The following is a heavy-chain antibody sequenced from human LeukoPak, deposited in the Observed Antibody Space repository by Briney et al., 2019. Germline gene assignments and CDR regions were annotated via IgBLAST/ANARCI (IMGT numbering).Heavy chain of an antibody. CDR2: INPSGGYT. Sequence: ASVKVSCKASGYTFTSYYMHWVRQAPGQGLEWMGIINPSGGYTSYAQKFQGRVTMTSDMSTRTVYMELSSLRSEDTAVYYCATPTSNHYPFDYWGQGTLVTVSS. CDR1: GYTFTSYY. D-gene: IGHD1-14*01. J-gene: IGHJ4*02. V-gene: IGHV1-46*01. CDR3: ATPTSNHYPFDY.